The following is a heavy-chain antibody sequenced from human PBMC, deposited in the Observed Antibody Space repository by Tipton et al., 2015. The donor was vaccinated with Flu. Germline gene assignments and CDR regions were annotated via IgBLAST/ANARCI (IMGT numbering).Heavy chain of an antibody. CDR3: ARVKYSGSSGVGYYFDY. CDR2: ISSSSSYT. Sequence: GSLRLSCAASGFTFSDYYMSWIRQAPGKGLEWVSYISSSSSYTNYADSVKGRFTISRDNAKNSLYLQMNSLRAEDTAVYYCARVKYSGSSGVGYYFDYWGQGTLVTVSS. D-gene: IGHD1-26*01. CDR1: GFTFSDYY. J-gene: IGHJ4*02. V-gene: IGHV3-11*06.